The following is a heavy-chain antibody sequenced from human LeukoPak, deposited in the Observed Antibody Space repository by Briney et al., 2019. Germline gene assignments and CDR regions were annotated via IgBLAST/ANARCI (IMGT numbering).Heavy chain of an antibody. CDR2: NYYSGST. CDR1: GGSISSYY. Sequence: SETLSLTCTVSGGSISSYYWSWIRQPPGKGLEWIGYNYYSGSTNYNPSLKSRVTISVDTSKNQFSLKLSSVTAADTAVYYCARGGGIVGATSFDYWGQGTLVTVSS. J-gene: IGHJ4*02. CDR3: ARGGGIVGATSFDY. D-gene: IGHD1-26*01. V-gene: IGHV4-59*01.